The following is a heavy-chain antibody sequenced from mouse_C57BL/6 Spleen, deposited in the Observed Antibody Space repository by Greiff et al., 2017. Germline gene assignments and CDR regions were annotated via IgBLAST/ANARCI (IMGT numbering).Heavy chain of an antibody. CDR3: ARYYYDAWFAY. J-gene: IGHJ3*01. V-gene: IGHV3-6*01. CDR1: GYSITSGYY. CDR2: ISYDGSN. Sequence: EVQLQESGPGLVKPSQSLSLTCSVTGYSITSGYYWNWIRQFPGNKLEWMGYISYDGSNNYNPSLKNRISITRDTSKNQFFLKLNSVTTEDTATYYCARYYYDAWFAYWGQGTLVTVSA. D-gene: IGHD2-4*01.